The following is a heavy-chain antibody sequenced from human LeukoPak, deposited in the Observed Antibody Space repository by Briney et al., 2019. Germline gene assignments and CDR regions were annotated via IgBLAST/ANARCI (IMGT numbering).Heavy chain of an antibody. CDR1: GGSISSSSYY. Sequence: SETLSLTFSVSGGSISSSSYYWDWIRQAPGRGLGWIGSMYYGGNNFYNPSLKSGVTISVDTPKTEFSLRLSSVTAADTALYFCARDGDGYKYFDYWGQGTLVTVSS. J-gene: IGHJ4*02. CDR2: MYYGGNN. V-gene: IGHV4-39*07. CDR3: ARDGDGYKYFDY. D-gene: IGHD5-24*01.